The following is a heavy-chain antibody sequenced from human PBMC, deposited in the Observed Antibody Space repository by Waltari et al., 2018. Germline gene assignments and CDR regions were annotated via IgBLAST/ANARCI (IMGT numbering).Heavy chain of an antibody. CDR1: GGSISSYY. D-gene: IGHD6-19*01. CDR2: IYYSGST. Sequence: QVQLQESGPGLVKPSETLSLPCTVSGGSISSYYWSWIRQPPGKGLEWIGYIYYSGSTNYNPPLKSRVTISVDTSKNQFSLKLSSVTAADTAVYYCARGVRGQWLVTYYFDYWGQGTLVTVSS. V-gene: IGHV4-59*01. J-gene: IGHJ4*02. CDR3: ARGVRGQWLVTYYFDY.